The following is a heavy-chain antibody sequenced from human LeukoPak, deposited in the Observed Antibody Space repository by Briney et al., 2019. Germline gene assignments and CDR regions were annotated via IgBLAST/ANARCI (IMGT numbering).Heavy chain of an antibody. Sequence: GGSLRLSCSASGFIFGHYAMHWVRQAPGKGLEYVSSLKNNGDNIYYTDSVKGRFTISRDNSRNTLYLQLSSLRPEDTAVYYCVKDRGGLARDFDQWGQGTLVTVSS. CDR2: LKNNGDNI. J-gene: IGHJ4*02. CDR1: GFIFGHYA. D-gene: IGHD3-10*01. CDR3: VKDRGGLARDFDQ. V-gene: IGHV3-64D*06.